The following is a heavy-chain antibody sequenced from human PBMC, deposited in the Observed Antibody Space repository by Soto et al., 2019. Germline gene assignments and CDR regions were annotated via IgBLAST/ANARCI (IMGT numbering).Heavy chain of an antibody. D-gene: IGHD2-2*01. J-gene: IGHJ5*02. CDR2: IYYSGST. CDR3: ARDPLPNAYCLSTFCYRLPWFDP. Sequence: SETLSLTCPVAGGSVSSGSYYWSWIRQPPGKGLEWIGYIYYSGSTNYNPSLKSRVTISVDTSKNQFSLKLSSVTAADTAAYYCARDPLPNAYCLSTFCYRLPWFDPWGQGTLVTVSS. CDR1: GGSVSSGSYY. V-gene: IGHV4-61*01.